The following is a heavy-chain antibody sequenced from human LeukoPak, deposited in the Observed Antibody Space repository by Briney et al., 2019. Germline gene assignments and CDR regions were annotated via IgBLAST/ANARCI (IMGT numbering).Heavy chain of an antibody. Sequence: GGSLRLSCAASGFTFSDYSMNWVRQAPGKGLEWVAVIWYDGSNKYYADSVKGRFTISRDNSKNTLYLQMNSLRAEDTAVYYCARDVSGPVSNWGQGTLVTVSS. CDR3: ARDVSGPVSN. CDR2: IWYDGSNK. V-gene: IGHV3-33*08. D-gene: IGHD2-15*01. J-gene: IGHJ4*02. CDR1: GFTFSDYS.